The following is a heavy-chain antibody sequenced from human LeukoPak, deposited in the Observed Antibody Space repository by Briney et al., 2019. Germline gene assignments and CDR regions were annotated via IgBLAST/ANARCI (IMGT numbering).Heavy chain of an antibody. Sequence: GGSLRPSCAASGFTFSSYGMNWVRQAPEKGLEYISYISSSTSTIYYADSVKGRFTISRDNAKNSLFLQMNSLRAEDTAIYYCARVYFSVYGDFFDYWGQGILVTVSS. CDR1: GFTFSSYG. D-gene: IGHD4-17*01. CDR3: ARVYFSVYGDFFDY. CDR2: ISSSTSTI. J-gene: IGHJ4*02. V-gene: IGHV3-48*01.